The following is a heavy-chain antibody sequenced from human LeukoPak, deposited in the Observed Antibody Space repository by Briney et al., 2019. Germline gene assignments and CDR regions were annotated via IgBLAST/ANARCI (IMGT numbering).Heavy chain of an antibody. CDR3: AKDRGLGFHCSGGSCYPSWFDP. D-gene: IGHD2-15*01. V-gene: IGHV3-30*18. CDR1: GFTFSSYG. J-gene: IGHJ5*02. CDR2: ISYDGSNK. Sequence: TGGSLRLSCAASGFTFSSYGMHWVRQAPGKGLEWVAVISYDGSNKYYADSVKGRFTISRDNSKNTLYLQMNSLRAEDTAVYYCAKDRGLGFHCSGGSCYPSWFDPWGQGTLVTVSS.